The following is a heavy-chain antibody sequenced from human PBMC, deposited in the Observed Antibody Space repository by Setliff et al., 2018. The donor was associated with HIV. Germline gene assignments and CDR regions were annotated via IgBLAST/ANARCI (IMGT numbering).Heavy chain of an antibody. CDR2: IVPIFGTT. CDR1: GGTFRKYS. J-gene: IGHJ4*02. Sequence: SVKVSCKVSGGTFRKYSMNWIRQAPGQGLEWMGGIVPIFGTTKYAQRFQGRVTITADESTSTAYMEVRSLRSDDTAVYYCARQPSWGSIDYWGQGTLVTVS. V-gene: IGHV1-69*13. CDR3: ARQPSWGSIDY. D-gene: IGHD7-27*01.